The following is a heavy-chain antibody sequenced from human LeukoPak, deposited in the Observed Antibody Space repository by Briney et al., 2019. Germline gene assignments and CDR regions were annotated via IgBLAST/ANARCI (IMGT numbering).Heavy chain of an antibody. CDR3: ATDFHYYGSGSYYKTDY. D-gene: IGHD3-10*01. J-gene: IGHJ4*02. V-gene: IGHV4-59*12. Sequence: PSETLSLTCTVSGGSISSYYWSWIRQPPGKGLEWIGNIYYSGSTNYNPSLKSRVTISVDTSKNQFSLKLTAVTAADTAVYYCATDFHYYGSGSYYKTDYWGQGTLVTVSS. CDR1: GGSISSYY. CDR2: IYYSGST.